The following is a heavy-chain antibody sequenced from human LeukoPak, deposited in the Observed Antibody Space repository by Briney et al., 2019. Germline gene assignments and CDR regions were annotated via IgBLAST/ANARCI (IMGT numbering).Heavy chain of an antibody. CDR3: TTGLGLSDY. Sequence: GGSLRLSCAASGFTFSNTWMSWVRQAPGKGLEWVGRIKSKSDDGTTDYAAPVKGRFTISRDDSKNTLYLQMNSLKTEDTAVYYCTTGLGLSDYWGQGTLVTVSS. D-gene: IGHD1-26*01. CDR2: IKSKSDDGTT. V-gene: IGHV3-15*01. J-gene: IGHJ4*02. CDR1: GFTFSNTW.